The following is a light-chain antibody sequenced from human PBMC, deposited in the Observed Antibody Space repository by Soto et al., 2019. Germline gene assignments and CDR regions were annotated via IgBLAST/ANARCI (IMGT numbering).Light chain of an antibody. CDR2: GAS. Sequence: EIVMTQSPGTLSLSPGDTATLSFRASQSLGSDLAWYQQKPGQAPRLLIFGASARPTGIPDRFSGSGSGTDFTLTISRLEPEDFTVYYCQKYGSSITFGQRTRLEI. J-gene: IGKJ5*01. CDR1: QSLGSD. V-gene: IGKV3-20*01. CDR3: QKYGSSIT.